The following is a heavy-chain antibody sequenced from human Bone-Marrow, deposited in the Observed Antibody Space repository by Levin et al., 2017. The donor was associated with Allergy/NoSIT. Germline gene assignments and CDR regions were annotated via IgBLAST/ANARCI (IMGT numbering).Heavy chain of an antibody. D-gene: IGHD1-26*01. J-gene: IGHJ2*01. CDR3: ASPKSRGSYSFDL. CDR1: GFTFSSYE. CDR2: ISGSGSTI. V-gene: IGHV3-48*03. Sequence: GESLKISCAASGFTFSSYEMNWVRQAPGKGLEWLSYISGSGSTIYYAGSVKGRFTVSRDNAANSLYLQMNNLKDEDTAVYYCASPKSRGSYSFDLWGRGTLVTVSS.